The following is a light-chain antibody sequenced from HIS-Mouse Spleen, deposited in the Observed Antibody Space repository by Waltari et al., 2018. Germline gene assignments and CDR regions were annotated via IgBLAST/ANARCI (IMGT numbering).Light chain of an antibody. CDR3: QAWDSSTAWV. CDR2: QDS. J-gene: IGLJ3*02. CDR1: HFGGKV. Sequence: SYELPHPPPVSVSLGQTAGSPSSVHHFGGKVAGWYQQKPGQSPVLVIYQDSKRPSGIPERFSGSNSGNTATLTISGTQAMDEADYYCQAWDSSTAWVFGGGTKLTVL. V-gene: IGLV3-1*01.